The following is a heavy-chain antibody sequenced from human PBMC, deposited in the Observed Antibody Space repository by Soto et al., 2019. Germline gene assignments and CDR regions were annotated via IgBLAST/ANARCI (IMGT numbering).Heavy chain of an antibody. J-gene: IGHJ6*02. CDR1: GFTFSSYW. Sequence: EVQLVESGGGLVQPGGSLRLSCADSGFTFSSYWMSWVRQAPGKGLEWVANIKQDETEKYYVDSVKGRFAISRDNGKNTLYLQMNSLRAEDTAIYYCARVRTENYYGMDVWGQGTTVTASS. V-gene: IGHV3-7*05. CDR2: IKQDETEK. CDR3: ARVRTENYYGMDV.